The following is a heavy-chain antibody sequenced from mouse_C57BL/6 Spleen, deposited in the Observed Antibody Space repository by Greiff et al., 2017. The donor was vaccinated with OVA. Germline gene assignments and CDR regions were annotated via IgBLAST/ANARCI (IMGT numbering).Heavy chain of an antibody. Sequence: QVQLKQPGAELVKPGASVKLSCKASGYTFTSYWMHWVKQRPGRGLEWIGRIDPNSGGTKYNEKFKSKATLTVDKPSSTAYMQLSSLTSEDSAVYYCARNGAIYYDYDGYAMDYWGQGTSVTVSS. J-gene: IGHJ4*01. V-gene: IGHV1-72*01. CDR1: GYTFTSYW. D-gene: IGHD2-4*01. CDR2: IDPNSGGT. CDR3: ARNGAIYYDYDGYAMDY.